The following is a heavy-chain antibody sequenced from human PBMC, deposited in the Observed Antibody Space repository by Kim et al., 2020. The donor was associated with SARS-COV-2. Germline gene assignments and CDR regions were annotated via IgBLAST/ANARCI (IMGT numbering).Heavy chain of an antibody. CDR3: ANRIYDFWSGYRDYYGMDV. V-gene: IGHV3-11*06. J-gene: IGHJ6*02. D-gene: IGHD3-3*01. Sequence: GRFTISRDNAKNSLYLQMNSLRAEDTAVYYCANRIYDFWSGYRDYYGMDVWGQGTTVTVSS.